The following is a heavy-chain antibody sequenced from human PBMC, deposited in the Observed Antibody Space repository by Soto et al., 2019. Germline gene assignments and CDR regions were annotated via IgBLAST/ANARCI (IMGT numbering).Heavy chain of an antibody. CDR2: IYYSGST. D-gene: IGHD2-21*02. CDR1: GGSISSSSYY. CDR3: ARRTVAYCGGDCYSFDY. J-gene: IGHJ4*02. V-gene: IGHV4-39*01. Sequence: SXTLSLTCTVSGGSISSSSYYWGWIRQPPGKGLEWIGSIYYSGSTYYNPSLKSRVTISVDTSKNQFSLKLSSVTAADTAVYYCARRTVAYCGGDCYSFDYWGQGTLVTVSS.